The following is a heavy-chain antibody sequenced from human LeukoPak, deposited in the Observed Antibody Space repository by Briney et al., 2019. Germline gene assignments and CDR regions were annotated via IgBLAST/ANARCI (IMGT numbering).Heavy chain of an antibody. CDR3: ARGRGLLAANRNWFDP. Sequence: ASVKVSCKASGGTFSSYAISWVRQAPGQGLEWMGGIIPIFGTANYAQKFQGRVTITADESTSTAYMELSSLRSEDTAVYYCARGRGLLAANRNWFDPWGQGTLVTVSS. J-gene: IGHJ5*02. CDR1: GGTFSSYA. D-gene: IGHD6-13*01. V-gene: IGHV1-69*01. CDR2: IIPIFGTA.